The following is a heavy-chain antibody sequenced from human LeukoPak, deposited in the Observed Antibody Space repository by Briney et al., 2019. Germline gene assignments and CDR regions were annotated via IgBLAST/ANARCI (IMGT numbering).Heavy chain of an antibody. CDR3: AKDRSGWYYFDY. D-gene: IGHD6-19*01. CDR2: LSTSGGST. Sequence: GRSLRLSCAASGFTFSSYAMSWVRQAPGKGLEWVSGLSTSGGSTYYADSVKGRFTISRDNSKNTLYLQMNSLRAEDTGVYYCAKDRSGWYYFDYWGQGTLVTVSS. J-gene: IGHJ4*02. V-gene: IGHV3-23*01. CDR1: GFTFSSYA.